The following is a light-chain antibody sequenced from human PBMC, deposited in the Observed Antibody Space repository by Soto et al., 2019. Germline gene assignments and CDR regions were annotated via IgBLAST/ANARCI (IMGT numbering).Light chain of an antibody. V-gene: IGKV1-5*01. J-gene: IGKJ1*01. CDR2: EAS. CDR1: QSVSRW. CDR3: QQFETQVWT. Sequence: DIQMTQYPSTLSASVGDTVTITCRASQSVSRWLNWYQQKSGKAPRLLIYEASNLEIGVPSRLSGSRSGTEFILTISSLQPAGSATYYCQQFETQVWTFGHGNKVEI.